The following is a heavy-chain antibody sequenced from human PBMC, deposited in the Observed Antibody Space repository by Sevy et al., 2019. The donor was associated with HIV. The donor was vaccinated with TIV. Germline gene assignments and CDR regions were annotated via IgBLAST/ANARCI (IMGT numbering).Heavy chain of an antibody. CDR1: GFTFSSYD. D-gene: IGHD6-13*01. J-gene: IGHJ6*02. CDR3: EREGIEAAGTESYYYYGMDV. CDR2: IGTAGDT. V-gene: IGHV3-13*01. Sequence: GGSLRLSCAASGFTFSSYDMHWVRQATGKGLEWVSAIGTAGDTYYPGSVKGRFTISRENAKNSLYLQMNSLRAGDTAVYYCEREGIEAAGTESYYYYGMDVWGQGTTVTVSS.